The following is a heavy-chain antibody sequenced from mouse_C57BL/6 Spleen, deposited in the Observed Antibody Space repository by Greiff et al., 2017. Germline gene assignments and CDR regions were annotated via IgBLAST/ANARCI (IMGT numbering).Heavy chain of an antibody. J-gene: IGHJ4*01. D-gene: IGHD2-4*01. Sequence: QVQLQQSGAELVRPGASVTLSCKASGYTFTDYEMHWVKQTPVHGLEWIGAIDPETGGTAYNQKFKGKAILTADKSSSTAYMELRRLTSEDSAVYYCTRRGGLRLYYAMDYWGQGTSVTVSS. CDR2: IDPETGGT. CDR3: TRRGGLRLYYAMDY. CDR1: GYTFTDYE. V-gene: IGHV1-15*01.